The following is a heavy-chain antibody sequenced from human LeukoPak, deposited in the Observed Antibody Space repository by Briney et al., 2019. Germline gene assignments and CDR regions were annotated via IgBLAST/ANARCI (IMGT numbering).Heavy chain of an antibody. D-gene: IGHD2-8*01. Sequence: TPSETLSLTCGVYGGSFSGYYWTWIRQAPSMGLEWISEIIHSGSTNYNPSLTSRVIISVDTSKNQFSLELSSVTAADTAVYYCARGILVTVYAAFDYWGQGTLVTVSS. V-gene: IGHV4-34*01. CDR1: GGSFSGYY. CDR3: ARGILVTVYAAFDY. CDR2: IIHSGST. J-gene: IGHJ4*02.